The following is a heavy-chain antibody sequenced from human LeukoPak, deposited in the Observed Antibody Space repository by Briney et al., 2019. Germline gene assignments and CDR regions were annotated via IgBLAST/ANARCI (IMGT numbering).Heavy chain of an antibody. V-gene: IGHV3-53*01. CDR2: IYSGGTT. CDR1: GFTVSNNY. CDR3: ARDGCSTTSCYAD. J-gene: IGHJ4*02. D-gene: IGHD2-2*01. Sequence: PGGSLRLSCAASGFTVSNNYMSWVRQAPGKGLEWVSVIYSGGTTYYTDSVKGRFTISRGKFKNTLYLQMNSLRAEDTAVYYCARDGCSTTSCYADWGQGTLVTVSS.